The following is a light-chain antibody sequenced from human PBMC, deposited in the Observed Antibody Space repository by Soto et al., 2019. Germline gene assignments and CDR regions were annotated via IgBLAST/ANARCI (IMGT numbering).Light chain of an antibody. Sequence: EIVLTQSPGTLSLSPGERATLSCRASQSVSSSYLAWYQQKPGQAPRLLIYGASSRATGIPDRFSGSGSGTDFTLTISRLEPEDFVVYYCQQYASSPTYTFCQGTKLQIK. CDR3: QQYASSPTYT. J-gene: IGKJ2*01. CDR2: GAS. V-gene: IGKV3-20*01. CDR1: QSVSSSY.